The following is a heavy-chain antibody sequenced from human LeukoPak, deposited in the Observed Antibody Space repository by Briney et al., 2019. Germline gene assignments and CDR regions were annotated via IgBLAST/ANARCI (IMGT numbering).Heavy chain of an antibody. CDR3: AREELGYCSSTSCPHFDY. Sequence: SETLSLTCTVSGGSISSYYWSWIRQPAGKGLEWIGRIYTSGSTNYNPSLKGRVTISVDKSKNQFSLKLSSVTAADTAVYYCAREELGYCSSTSCPHFDYWGQGTLVTVSS. J-gene: IGHJ4*02. V-gene: IGHV4-4*07. D-gene: IGHD2-2*01. CDR2: IYTSGST. CDR1: GGSISSYY.